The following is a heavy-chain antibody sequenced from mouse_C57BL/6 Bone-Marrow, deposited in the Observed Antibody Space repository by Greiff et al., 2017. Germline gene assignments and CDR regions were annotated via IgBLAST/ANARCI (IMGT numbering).Heavy chain of an antibody. D-gene: IGHD2-3*01. CDR1: GYTFTSYW. CDR3: TRGRNDGYSVYYAMDY. V-gene: IGHV1-5*01. J-gene: IGHJ4*01. Sequence: VQLQQSGTVLARPGASVKMSCKTSGYTFTSYWMHWVNQRPGQGLEWIGTIYPGNSDTSYNQKFKGKAKLTADTSASTAYMELSSLTNEDSAVDYCTRGRNDGYSVYYAMDYWGQGTSVTVSS. CDR2: IYPGNSDT.